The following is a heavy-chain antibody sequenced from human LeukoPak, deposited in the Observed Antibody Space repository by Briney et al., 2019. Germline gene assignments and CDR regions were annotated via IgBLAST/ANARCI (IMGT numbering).Heavy chain of an antibody. J-gene: IGHJ4*02. CDR3: TRQEGYDYYNSLDY. Sequence: GESLKISCKGSGYSFTSYWIAWVRQMPGKGLEWMGIIYPGDSDTRYSPSFQGQVTISADKSINTAYLHWSSLKASDTAMYYCTRQEGYDYYNSLDYWGQGTLVTVSS. V-gene: IGHV5-51*01. CDR2: IYPGDSDT. D-gene: IGHD3-22*01. CDR1: GYSFTSYW.